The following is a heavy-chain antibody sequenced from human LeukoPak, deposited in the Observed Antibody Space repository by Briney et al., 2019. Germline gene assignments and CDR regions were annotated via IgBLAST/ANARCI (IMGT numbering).Heavy chain of an antibody. CDR2: ISSSGSTI. CDR3: ARRIVPYDSSGWGAFDI. CDR1: GFTFSSYE. V-gene: IGHV3-48*03. Sequence: HPGGSLRLSCAASGFTFSSYEMNWVRQAPGKGLEWVSYISSSGSTIYYADSVKGRFTISRDNAKNSLYLQMNSLRAEDTAVYYCARRIVPYDSSGWGAFDIWGQGTMVTVSS. J-gene: IGHJ3*02. D-gene: IGHD3-22*01.